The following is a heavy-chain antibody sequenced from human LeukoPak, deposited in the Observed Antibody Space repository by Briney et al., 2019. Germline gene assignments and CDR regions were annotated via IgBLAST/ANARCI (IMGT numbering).Heavy chain of an antibody. CDR3: ARGKRYSSSWFYNRFDP. V-gene: IGHV3-21*01. CDR1: GFAFSTFT. D-gene: IGHD6-13*01. Sequence: GGSLRLSCAASGFAFSTFTMNWVRQAPGKGLELVSSISSTSSYIYYADSVKGRFTISRDNAKNSLYLQMNSLRAGDTAVYYCARGKRYSSSWFYNRFDPWGQGTLVTVSS. J-gene: IGHJ5*02. CDR2: ISSTSSYI.